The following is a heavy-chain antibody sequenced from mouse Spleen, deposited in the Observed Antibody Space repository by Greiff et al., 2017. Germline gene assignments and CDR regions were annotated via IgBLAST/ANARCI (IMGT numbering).Heavy chain of an antibody. CDR2: IYPYNGGT. CDR1: GYTFTDYN. CDR3: ARGSYYPPDY. V-gene: IGHV1S29*02. Sequence: VQLKQSGPELVKPGASVKISCKASGYTFTDYNMHWVKQSHGKSLEWIGYIYPYNGGTGYNQKFKSKATLTVDNSSSTAYMELRSLTSEDSAVYYCARGSYYPPDYWGQGTTLTVSS. D-gene: IGHD2-12*01. J-gene: IGHJ2*01.